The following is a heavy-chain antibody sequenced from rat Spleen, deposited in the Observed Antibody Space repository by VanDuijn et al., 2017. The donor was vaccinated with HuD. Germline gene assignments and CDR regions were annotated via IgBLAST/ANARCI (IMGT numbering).Heavy chain of an antibody. CDR1: GFSLTDYS. Sequence: EVQLKESGPGLVQPSQTLSLTCTVSGFSLTDYSVHWVRQPPGKGLEWMGVMWSGGSTAYNSALKSRLSISRDTSKSQVFLKMNSLQTEDTATYYCARAHTTGIRDWLAYWGQGTLVTVSS. CDR2: MWSGGST. V-gene: IGHV2S63*01. CDR3: ARAHTTGIRDWLAY. J-gene: IGHJ3*01. D-gene: IGHD1-9*01.